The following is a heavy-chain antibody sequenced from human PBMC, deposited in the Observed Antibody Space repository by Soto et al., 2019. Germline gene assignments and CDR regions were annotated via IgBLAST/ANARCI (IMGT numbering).Heavy chain of an antibody. Sequence: QVQLQESGPGLVKPSQTLSLTCTVSGGSISSGGYYWSWIRQHPGKGLEWIGYIYYSGSTYYNPSLKRRVTISVDTSKNQFSLKLSSVTAADTAVYYCARGGSGYSSSWYQTRTFDIWGQGTMVTVSS. CDR3: ARGGSGYSSSWYQTRTFDI. CDR2: IYYSGST. V-gene: IGHV4-31*03. CDR1: GGSISSGGYY. D-gene: IGHD6-13*01. J-gene: IGHJ3*02.